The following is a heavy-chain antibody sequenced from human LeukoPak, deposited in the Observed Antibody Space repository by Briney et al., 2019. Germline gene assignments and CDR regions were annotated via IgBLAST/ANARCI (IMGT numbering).Heavy chain of an antibody. CDR3: AKTYSGYPA. CDR2: IGVNGGSI. Sequence: RGSLRLSCAASGFTFSSYGMSWVRQAPEKGLEWVSSIGVNGGSIYYADSVQGRFTISRDNSKNTLYLQINSLRAEDTAIYYCAKTYSGYPAWGQGTLVTVSS. J-gene: IGHJ5*02. D-gene: IGHD2-15*01. CDR1: GFTFSSYG. V-gene: IGHV3-23*01.